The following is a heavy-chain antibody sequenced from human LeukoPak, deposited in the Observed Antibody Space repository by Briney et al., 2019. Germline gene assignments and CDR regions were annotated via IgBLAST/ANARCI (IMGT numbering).Heavy chain of an antibody. J-gene: IGHJ4*02. V-gene: IGHV3-7*03. Sequence: PGGSLRLSCAASGFAFSSYWMSWVRQAPGKGLEWVANIKEDGTEKYYVDSMRGRFTISRDNAENSLFLQMDSLRTEDTAFYYCARGGVRTGRFDFWGQGTLVTVSS. CDR3: ARGGVRTGRFDF. CDR1: GFAFSSYW. D-gene: IGHD3-16*02. CDR2: IKEDGTEK.